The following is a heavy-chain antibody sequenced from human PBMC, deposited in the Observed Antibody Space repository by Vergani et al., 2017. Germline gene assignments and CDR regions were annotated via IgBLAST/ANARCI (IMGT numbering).Heavy chain of an antibody. CDR1: GGTFSSYA. Sequence: QVQLVQSGAEVKKPGSSVKVSCKASGGTFSSYASSWVRQAPGQGLEWMGRIIPIFGTANYAQKFQGRVTITADESTSTAYMELSSLRSEDTAVYYCARDQFNYYDSSGYRYFDYWGQGTLVTVSS. CDR2: IIPIFGTA. V-gene: IGHV1-69*13. D-gene: IGHD3-22*01. J-gene: IGHJ4*02. CDR3: ARDQFNYYDSSGYRYFDY.